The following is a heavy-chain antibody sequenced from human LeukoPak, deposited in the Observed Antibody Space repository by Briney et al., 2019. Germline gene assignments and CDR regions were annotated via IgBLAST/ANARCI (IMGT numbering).Heavy chain of an antibody. CDR2: INHSGST. D-gene: IGHD3-16*01. Sequence: SETLSLTCAVYGGPFSGYYWSWTRQPPGKGLEWIGEINHSGSTNYNPSLKSRVTISVDTSKNQFSLKLSSVTAADTAVYYCARVTFGGNYYYYYMDVWGKGTTVTVSS. J-gene: IGHJ6*03. CDR3: ARVTFGGNYYYYYMDV. V-gene: IGHV4-34*01. CDR1: GGPFSGYY.